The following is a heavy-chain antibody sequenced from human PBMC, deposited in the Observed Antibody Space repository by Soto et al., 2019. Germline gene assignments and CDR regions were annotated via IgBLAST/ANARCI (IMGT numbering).Heavy chain of an antibody. D-gene: IGHD3-10*01. CDR1: GGTFNTYA. CDR3: AREVQVHTPAFVY. J-gene: IGHJ4*02. Sequence: QVQLVQSGAEMKKPGSSVKVSCQSSGGTFNTYAMNWVRQAPGQGPEWMGDISPMFGAANYAPKFQGRVTISPDESTGNSYMELSSLTSEDPAPLFRAREVQVHTPAFVYWGQGTLVTVSS. V-gene: IGHV1-69*19. CDR2: ISPMFGAA.